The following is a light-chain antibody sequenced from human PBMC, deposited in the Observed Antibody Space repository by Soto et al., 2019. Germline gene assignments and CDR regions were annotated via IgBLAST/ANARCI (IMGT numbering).Light chain of an antibody. Sequence: DIQMTQSPSYVSASVGDRVSITCRASQDIRSWLAWYQQRPGKAPKLLIYAATTLQSGVPSRFSGSGSGTTFTLTINNLQPEDFASYVCQQANSFPLTFGGGTKVDIK. V-gene: IGKV1-12*01. CDR1: QDIRSW. CDR3: QQANSFPLT. J-gene: IGKJ4*01. CDR2: AAT.